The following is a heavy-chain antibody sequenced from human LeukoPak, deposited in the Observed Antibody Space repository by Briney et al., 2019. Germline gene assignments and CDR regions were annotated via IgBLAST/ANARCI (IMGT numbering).Heavy chain of an antibody. CDR1: GGSISPYF. CDR2: ISYTGST. V-gene: IGHV4-59*01. CDR3: ARDDYRGVTNFDP. D-gene: IGHD3-10*01. J-gene: IGHJ5*02. Sequence: RTSETLSLTCTVSGGSISPYFWSWIRQPPGKGLEGIGYISYTGSTNYNPSLKSRVTISVDTSKNQFSLQLTSVTAADTAVYYCARDDYRGVTNFDPWGQGTLVTVSS.